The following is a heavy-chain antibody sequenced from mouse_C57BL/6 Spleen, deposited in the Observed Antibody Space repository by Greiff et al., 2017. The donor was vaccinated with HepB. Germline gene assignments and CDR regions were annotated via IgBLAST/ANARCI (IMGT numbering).Heavy chain of an antibody. CDR1: GYAFTNYL. D-gene: IGHD2-2*01. V-gene: IGHV1-54*01. J-gene: IGHJ4*01. CDR3: AREPYGYERGYAMDY. CDR2: INPGSGGT. Sequence: QVQLQQSGAELVRPGTSVKVSCKASGYAFTNYLIEWVKQRPGQGLEWIGVINPGSGGTNDNEKFKGKATLTADKSSSTAYMQLSSLTSEDSAVYFCAREPYGYERGYAMDYWGQGTSVTVSS.